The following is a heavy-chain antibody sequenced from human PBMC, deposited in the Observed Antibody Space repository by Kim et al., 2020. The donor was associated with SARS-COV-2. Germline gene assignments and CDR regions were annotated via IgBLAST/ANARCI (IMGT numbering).Heavy chain of an antibody. CDR3: ARDDTGYSSGWYRAFDI. CDR2: ISAYNGNT. CDR1: GYTFTSYG. D-gene: IGHD6-19*01. J-gene: IGHJ3*02. V-gene: IGHV1-18*01. Sequence: ASVKVSCKASGYTFTSYGISWVRQAPGQGLEWMGWISAYNGNTNYAQKLQGRVTMTTDTSTSTAYMELRSLRSDDTAVYYCARDDTGYSSGWYRAFDIWGQGTMVTVSS.